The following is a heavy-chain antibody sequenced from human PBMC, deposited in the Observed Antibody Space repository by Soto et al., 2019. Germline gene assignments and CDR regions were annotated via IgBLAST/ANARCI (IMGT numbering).Heavy chain of an antibody. Sequence: GSLRLSCAASGFTFSSYGMHWVRQAPGKGLEWVAVIRNNRSNKYYADSVKGRFTISRDNAKNSLYLQMNSLITEDTAVYYCARVLSTNAQGPSDCWGQGTLVTVSS. V-gene: IGHV3-33*08. CDR2: IRNNRSNK. CDR1: GFTFSSYG. CDR3: ARVLSTNAQGPSDC. J-gene: IGHJ4*02. D-gene: IGHD2-8*01.